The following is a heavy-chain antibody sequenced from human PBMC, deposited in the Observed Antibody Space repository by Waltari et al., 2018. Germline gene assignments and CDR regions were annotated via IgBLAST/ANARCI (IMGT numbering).Heavy chain of an antibody. Sequence: QVQLVQSGAEVKKPGASVKVSCKASGYIFTSYAMHWVRQAPGQRLEWMGWINAGNGNTKYSQKFQGRVTITRDTSASTAYMELSSLRSEDTAVYYCATYTVTTGYWGQGTLVTVSS. CDR2: INAGNGNT. D-gene: IGHD4-17*01. CDR1: GYIFTSYA. J-gene: IGHJ4*02. CDR3: ATYTVTTGY. V-gene: IGHV1-3*01.